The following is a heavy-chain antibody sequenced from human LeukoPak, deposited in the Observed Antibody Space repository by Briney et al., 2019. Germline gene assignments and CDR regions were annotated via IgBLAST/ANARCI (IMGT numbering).Heavy chain of an antibody. CDR1: GFLFSSYW. CDR2: IKHDGSDK. V-gene: IGHV3-7*01. D-gene: IGHD2-2*01. J-gene: IGHJ6*03. Sequence: PGGSLRLSCAASGFLFSSYWMSWVRQAPGKGLEWVANIKHDGSDKYYVDSVTGRFTISRDNAKNSLSLQMNSLRVEDTAVYYCATICCTSCYGYYMDVWRKGTTVTVSS. CDR3: ATICCTSCYGYYMDV.